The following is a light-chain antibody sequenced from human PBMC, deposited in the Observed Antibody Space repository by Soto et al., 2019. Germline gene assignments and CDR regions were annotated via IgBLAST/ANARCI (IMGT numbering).Light chain of an antibody. V-gene: IGLV2-8*01. Sequence: QAVVTQPPSASGSPGQSVTISCTGTSSDVGFYNYVSWFQQHPGKAPKLIIYEVNKRPSGVPDRFSGSKSGNTASLTVSGLQAEDEADYYCSSYAGINNLIFGGGTKVTVL. CDR3: SSYAGINNLI. CDR2: EVN. J-gene: IGLJ2*01. CDR1: SSDVGFYNY.